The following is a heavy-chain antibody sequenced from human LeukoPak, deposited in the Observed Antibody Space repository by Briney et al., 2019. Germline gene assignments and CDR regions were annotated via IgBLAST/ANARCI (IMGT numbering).Heavy chain of an antibody. Sequence: SETLSLTCAVSGGSINSDYWWTWVRQSPGKGLEWIGEISHTGSVNYDLSLESRVTISTDKSKNQFSLMLRSVAAADTAVYYCARHDDFLSPYDYWGQGVLVAVSS. J-gene: IGHJ4*02. D-gene: IGHD3-3*01. CDR3: ARHDDFLSPYDY. CDR2: ISHTGSV. V-gene: IGHV4-4*02. CDR1: GGSINSDYW.